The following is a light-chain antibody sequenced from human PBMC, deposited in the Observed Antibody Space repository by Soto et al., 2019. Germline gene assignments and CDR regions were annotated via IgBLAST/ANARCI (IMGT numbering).Light chain of an antibody. J-gene: IGLJ2*01. CDR2: GNS. Sequence: QSVLTQPPSVSGAPGQRVTISCTGSSSNIGAGYDVHWYQQLPGTAPKLLIYGNSNRPSGVPDRFSGSKSGTSASLAITGPRAGDGADYYAQSYDNTLGGSVFGGGTKPPVL. V-gene: IGLV1-40*01. CDR3: QSYDNTLGGSV. CDR1: SSNIGAGYD.